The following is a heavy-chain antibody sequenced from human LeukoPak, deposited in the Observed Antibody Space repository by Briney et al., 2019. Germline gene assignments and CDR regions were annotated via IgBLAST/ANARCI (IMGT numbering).Heavy chain of an antibody. CDR1: GGTFSSYA. CDR2: IIPIFGTA. D-gene: IGHD2-15*01. V-gene: IGHV1-69*13. CDR3: ARSPLSCGGSCYHFDY. J-gene: IGHJ4*02. Sequence: RASVKVSCKASGGTFSSYAISWVRQAPGQGLEWMGGIIPIFGTANYAQKFQGRVTITADESTSTAYMELSSLRSEDTAVYYCARSPLSCGGSCYHFDYWGQGTLVTVSS.